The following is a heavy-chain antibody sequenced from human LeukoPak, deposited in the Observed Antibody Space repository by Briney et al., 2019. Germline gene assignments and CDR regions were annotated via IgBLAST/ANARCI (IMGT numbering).Heavy chain of an antibody. CDR3: ANPRYDSSGYYYVD. J-gene: IGHJ4*02. Sequence: ASVKVSCKASGYTFTGYYMHWVRQAPGQGLEWMGWINPNSGGTNYAQKFQGWVTITRDTSASTAYMELSSLRSEDTAVYYCANPRYDSSGYYYVDWGQGTLVTVSS. CDR2: INPNSGGT. CDR1: GYTFTGYY. V-gene: IGHV1-2*04. D-gene: IGHD3-22*01.